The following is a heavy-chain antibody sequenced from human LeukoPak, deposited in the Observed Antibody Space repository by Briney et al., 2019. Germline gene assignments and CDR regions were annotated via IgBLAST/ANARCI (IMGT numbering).Heavy chain of an antibody. J-gene: IGHJ5*02. CDR3: ARVPYYYDSSGYYLWFDP. CDR1: GGSISSSSYY. CDR2: IYYNGST. V-gene: IGHV4-39*07. D-gene: IGHD3-22*01. Sequence: PSETLSLTCTVSGGSISSSSYYWGWIRQPPGKGLEWIGSIYYNGSTYYNPSLKSRVTISVDTSKNQFSLKLSSVTAADTAVYYCARVPYYYDSSGYYLWFDPWGQGTLVTVSS.